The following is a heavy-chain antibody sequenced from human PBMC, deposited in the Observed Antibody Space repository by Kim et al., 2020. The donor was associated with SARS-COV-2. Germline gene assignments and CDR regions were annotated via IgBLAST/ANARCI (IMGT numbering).Heavy chain of an antibody. J-gene: IGHJ3*02. CDR2: ISSSSSTI. D-gene: IGHD2-2*01. CDR1: GFTFSSYS. CDR3: ARDLYCSSTSCPDFDAFDI. V-gene: IGHV3-48*02. Sequence: GGSLRLYCAASGFTFSSYSMNWVRQAPGKGLEWVSYISSSSSTIYYADSVKGRFTISRDNAKNSLYLQMNSLRDEDTAVYYCARDLYCSSTSCPDFDAFDIWGQGTMVTVSS.